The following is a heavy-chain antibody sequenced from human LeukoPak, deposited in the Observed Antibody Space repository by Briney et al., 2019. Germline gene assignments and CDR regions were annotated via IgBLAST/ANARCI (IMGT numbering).Heavy chain of an antibody. CDR2: IIPIFGIA. Sequence: ASVKVSFKASGGTFSIYAISWVRQAPGQGLEWMGRIIPIFGIANYAQKFQGRVTITADKSTSTAYMELSSLRSEDTAVYYCARDTSLYSSSSSHYFDYWGQGTLVTVSS. CDR1: GGTFSIYA. D-gene: IGHD6-6*01. J-gene: IGHJ4*02. CDR3: ARDTSLYSSSSSHYFDY. V-gene: IGHV1-69*04.